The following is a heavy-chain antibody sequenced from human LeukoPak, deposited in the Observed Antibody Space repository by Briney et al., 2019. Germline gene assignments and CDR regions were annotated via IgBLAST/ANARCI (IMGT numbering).Heavy chain of an antibody. CDR3: ARRAGAYSHPYDY. J-gene: IGHJ4*02. D-gene: IGHD4/OR15-4a*01. V-gene: IGHV3-23*01. CDR2: ITGSGRTST. Sequence: PGGSLRLSCAASGFSFSSYAMSWVRQAPGKGLEWVSAITGSGRTSTYYADSVKGRFTISRDNSKNTLYLQMNSLRAEDTAVYYCARRAGAYSHPYDYWGQGTLVTVSS. CDR1: GFSFSSYA.